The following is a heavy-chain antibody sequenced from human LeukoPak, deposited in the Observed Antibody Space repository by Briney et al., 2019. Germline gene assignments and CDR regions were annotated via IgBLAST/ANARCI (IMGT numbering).Heavy chain of an antibody. V-gene: IGHV3-20*04. CDR3: ARGQIVVVPAARNWFDP. J-gene: IGHJ5*02. D-gene: IGHD2-2*01. CDR1: GFTFDDYG. Sequence: GGSLRLSRAASGFTFDDYGMSWVRQAPGKGLEWVSGINWNGGSTGYADSVKGRFTISRDNAKNSLYLQMNSLRAEDTAVYYCARGQIVVVPAARNWFDPWGEGTLVTVFS. CDR2: INWNGGST.